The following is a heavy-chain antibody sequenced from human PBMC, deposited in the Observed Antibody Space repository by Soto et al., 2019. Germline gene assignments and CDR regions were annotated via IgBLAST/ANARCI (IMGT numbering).Heavy chain of an antibody. V-gene: IGHV1-69*01. CDR2: SIPIFGTA. D-gene: IGHD3-22*01. J-gene: IGHJ5*02. CDR3: ARRLYYYDSSGSLGSWFDP. CDR1: GGTFSSYA. Sequence: QVQLVQSGAEVKKPGSSVKVSCKASGGTFSSYAISWVRQAPGQGLEWMGGSIPIFGTANYAQKFQGRVTITADESTSTAYMELSSLRSEDTAVYYCARRLYYYDSSGSLGSWFDPWGQGTLVTVSS.